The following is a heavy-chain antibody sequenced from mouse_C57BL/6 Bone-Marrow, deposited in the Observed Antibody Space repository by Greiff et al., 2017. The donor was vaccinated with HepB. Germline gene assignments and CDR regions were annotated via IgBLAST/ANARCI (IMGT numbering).Heavy chain of an antibody. Sequence: LVESGAELVRPGASVTLSCKASGYTFTDYEMHWVKQTPVHGLEWIGAIDPETGGTAYNQKFKGKAILTADKSSSTAYMELRSLTSEDSAVYYCTRGRVTGSWFAYWGQGTLVTVSA. CDR1: GYTFTDYE. CDR2: IDPETGGT. V-gene: IGHV1-15*01. CDR3: TRGRVTGSWFAY. J-gene: IGHJ3*01. D-gene: IGHD2-1*01.